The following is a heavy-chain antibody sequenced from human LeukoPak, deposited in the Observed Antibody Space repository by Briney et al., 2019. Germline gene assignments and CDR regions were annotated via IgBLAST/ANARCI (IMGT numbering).Heavy chain of an antibody. CDR2: ISSSSSTI. D-gene: IGHD3-9*01. V-gene: IGHV3-48*04. J-gene: IGHJ4*02. CDR3: ARDGYFDWSGSDY. Sequence: GGSLRLSCAASGFTFSSYSMNWVRQAPGKGLEWVSYISSSSSTIYYADSVKGRFTISRDNAKNSLYLQMNSLRAEDTAVYYCARDGYFDWSGSDYWGQGTLVTVSS. CDR1: GFTFSSYS.